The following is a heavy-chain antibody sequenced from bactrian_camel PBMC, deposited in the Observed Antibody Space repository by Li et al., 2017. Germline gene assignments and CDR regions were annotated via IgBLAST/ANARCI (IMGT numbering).Heavy chain of an antibody. D-gene: IGHD1*01. V-gene: IGHV3S54*01. CDR2: TYFGGGSE. Sequence: HVQLVESGGGSVQAGGSLRLSCRPSGYSSAGMCMGWFRQAPGKQREGVAATYFGGGSEYYGDSVKGRFAVSRSNDKTTLYLQMNSLKIEDTAVYLCSACWSRGAYQYWGQGTQVTVS. J-gene: IGHJ4*01. CDR3: SACWSRGAYQY. CDR1: GYSSAGMC.